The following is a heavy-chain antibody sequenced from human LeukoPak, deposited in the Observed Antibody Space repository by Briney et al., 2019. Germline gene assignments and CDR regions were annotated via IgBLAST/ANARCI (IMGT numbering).Heavy chain of an antibody. CDR2: IYTSGST. D-gene: IGHD1-26*01. V-gene: IGHV4-4*07. CDR1: GGSISSYY. J-gene: IGHJ4*02. CDR3: ARGGSGSYRTYYFDY. Sequence: SESLSLTCTVAGGSISSYYWSWIRQPAGKGLEWIGRIYTSGSTNYNPSLKSRVTMSVDTSKNQFSLKLSSVTAADTAVYYCARGGSGSYRTYYFDYWGQGTLVTVSS.